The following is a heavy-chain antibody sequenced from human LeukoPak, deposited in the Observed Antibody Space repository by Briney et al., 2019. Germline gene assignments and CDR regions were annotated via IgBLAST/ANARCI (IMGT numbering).Heavy chain of an antibody. V-gene: IGHV3-33*01. J-gene: IGHJ4*02. Sequence: GGSLRLSCAASGFTFSSYGMHWVRQAPGKGLEWVAVTWYDGSNKYYADSVKGRFTISRDNSKNTLYLQMNSLRAEDTAVYYCARGPNSNWSGLDFWGQGTLLTVSS. D-gene: IGHD6-6*01. CDR2: TWYDGSNK. CDR1: GFTFSSYG. CDR3: ARGPNSNWSGLDF.